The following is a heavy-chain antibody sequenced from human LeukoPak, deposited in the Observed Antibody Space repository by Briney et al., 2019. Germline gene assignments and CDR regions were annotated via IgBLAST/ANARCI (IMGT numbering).Heavy chain of an antibody. V-gene: IGHV4-59*01. D-gene: IGHD5-24*01. J-gene: IGHJ4*02. CDR1: GGSISSYY. CDR2: IYYSGST. Sequence: SETLSLTCTVSGGSISSYYWSWIRQPPGKGLEWIGYIYYSGSTNYNPSLKCRVTISVDTSKNQFSLKLSSVTAADTAVYYCARGSDGYNSLDFDYWGQGTLVTVSS. CDR3: ARGSDGYNSLDFDY.